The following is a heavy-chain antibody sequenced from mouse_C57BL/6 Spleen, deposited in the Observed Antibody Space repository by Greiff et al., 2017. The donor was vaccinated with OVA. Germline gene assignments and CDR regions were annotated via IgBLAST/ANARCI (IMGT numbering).Heavy chain of an antibody. CDR1: GFTFSSYA. J-gene: IGHJ2*01. CDR3: ARDRDYGSRGYFDY. Sequence: EVQGVESGGGLVKPGGSLKLSCAASGFTFSSYAMSWVRQTPEKRLEWVATISDGGSYTYYPDNVKGRFTISRDNAKNNLYLQMSHLKSEDTAMYYFARDRDYGSRGYFDYWGQGTTLTVSS. V-gene: IGHV5-4*01. CDR2: ISDGGSYT. D-gene: IGHD1-1*01.